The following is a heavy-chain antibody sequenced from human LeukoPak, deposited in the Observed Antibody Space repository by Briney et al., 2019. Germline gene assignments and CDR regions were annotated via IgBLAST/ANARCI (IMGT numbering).Heavy chain of an antibody. CDR2: INPSGGST. CDR1: GYTFTSYY. V-gene: IGHV1-46*01. CDR3: ARSSPGEYFDY. Sequence: ASVKVSCKASGYTFTSYYMHWVRQAPGQGLEWMGIINPSGGSTSYAQKFQGRVTMTRDTSTSTVYTELSSLRSEDTAVYYCARSSPGEYFDYWGQGTLVTVSS. J-gene: IGHJ4*02.